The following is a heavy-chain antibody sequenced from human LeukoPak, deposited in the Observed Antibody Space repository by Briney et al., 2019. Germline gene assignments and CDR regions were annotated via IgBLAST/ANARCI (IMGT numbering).Heavy chain of an antibody. CDR3: ATVVTDTPVDY. CDR2: INGDGRST. V-gene: IGHV3-74*01. D-gene: IGHD2-15*01. CDR1: RVTFSNYW. Sequence: PGGSLRLSCAASRVTFSNYWMHWVRQAPGKGLVWVSRINGDGRSTHYADSVQGRFTISRDNAKNTVYLQMNSLRAEDTAVYYCATVVTDTPVDYWGQGTLVTVSS. J-gene: IGHJ4*02.